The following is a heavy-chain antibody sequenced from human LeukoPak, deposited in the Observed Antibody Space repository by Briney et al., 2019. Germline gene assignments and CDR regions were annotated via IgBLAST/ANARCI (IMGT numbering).Heavy chain of an antibody. CDR1: GGTFSSYA. V-gene: IGHV1-69*13. D-gene: IGHD3-22*01. J-gene: IGHJ4*02. CDR2: IIPIFGTA. Sequence: SVEVSCKASGGTFSSYAISWVRQAPGQGLEWMGGIIPIFGTANYAQKFQGRVTITADESTSTAYMELSSLRSEDTAVYYCARGRITMIRCFDYWGQGTLVTVSS. CDR3: ARGRITMIRCFDY.